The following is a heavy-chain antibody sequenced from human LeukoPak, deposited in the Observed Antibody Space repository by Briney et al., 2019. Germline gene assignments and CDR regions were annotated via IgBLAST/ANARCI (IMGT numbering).Heavy chain of an antibody. Sequence: GGSLRLSCAASGFTFSDYGMHWVRQAPGKGPEWVALISYDGGNKFYADSVRDRFTISRDNSKNTLFLQMTSLRIEDTAVYYCAKVFEVRGARRPKDYWGKGTLVIVSS. CDR2: ISYDGGNK. V-gene: IGHV3-30*18. CDR3: AKVFEVRGARRPKDY. CDR1: GFTFSDYG. J-gene: IGHJ4*02. D-gene: IGHD3-10*01.